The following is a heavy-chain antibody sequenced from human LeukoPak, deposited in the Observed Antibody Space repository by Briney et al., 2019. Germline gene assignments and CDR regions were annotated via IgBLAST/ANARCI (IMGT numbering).Heavy chain of an antibody. V-gene: IGHV3-23*01. CDR1: GFTFSSYA. J-gene: IGHJ3*02. CDR3: AKGRVWGSYPPNDAFDI. Sequence: GGSLRLSCAASGFTFSSYAMSWVRQAPGKGLEWVSAISGSGGSTYYADSVKGRFTISRDNSKNTLYLQMDSLRAEDTAVYYCAKGRVWGSYPPNDAFDIWGQGTMVTVSS. CDR2: ISGSGGST. D-gene: IGHD3-16*02.